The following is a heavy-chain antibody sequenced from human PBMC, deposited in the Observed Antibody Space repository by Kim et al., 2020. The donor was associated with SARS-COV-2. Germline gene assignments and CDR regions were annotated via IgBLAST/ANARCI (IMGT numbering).Heavy chain of an antibody. J-gene: IGHJ6*02. V-gene: IGHV3-33*03. D-gene: IGHD3-3*01. CDR3: VKENYDLWGGPAYGMDV. Sequence: VRGRFTISRDNSKNTLYLQMNSLRAEDTAVYYCVKENYDLWGGPAYGMDVWGQGTTVTVSS.